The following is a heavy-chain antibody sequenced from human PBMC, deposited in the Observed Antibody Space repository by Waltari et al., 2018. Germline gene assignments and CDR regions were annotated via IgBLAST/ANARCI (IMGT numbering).Heavy chain of an antibody. CDR2: ISGSGGST. CDR3: ARVPPIAARPDGYGMDV. J-gene: IGHJ6*02. CDR1: GFTFSSYA. Sequence: EVQLLESGGGLVQPGGSLRLSCAASGFTFSSYAMSWVRQAPGKGLEWVSAISGSGGSTYYADSVKGRFTISRDNAKNSLYLQMNSLRAEDTAVYYCARVPPIAARPDGYGMDVWGQGTTVTVSS. V-gene: IGHV3-23*01. D-gene: IGHD6-6*01.